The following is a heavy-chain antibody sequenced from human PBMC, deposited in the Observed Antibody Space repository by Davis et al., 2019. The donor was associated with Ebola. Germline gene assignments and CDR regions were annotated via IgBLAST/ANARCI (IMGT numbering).Heavy chain of an antibody. V-gene: IGHV3-30*04. CDR1: GFTFSSYA. Sequence: GGSLRLSCAASGFTFSSYAMSWVRQAPGKGLEWVAVISYDGSNKYYADSVKGRFTISRDNSKNTLYLQMNSLRAEDTAVYYCATQYKDWGQGTLVTVSS. CDR2: ISYDGSNK. CDR3: ATQYKD. J-gene: IGHJ4*02. D-gene: IGHD1-1*01.